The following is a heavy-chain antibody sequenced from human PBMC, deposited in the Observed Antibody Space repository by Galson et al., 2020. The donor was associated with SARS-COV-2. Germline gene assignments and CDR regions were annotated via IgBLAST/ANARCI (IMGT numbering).Heavy chain of an antibody. J-gene: IGHJ6*03. D-gene: IGHD4-4*01. CDR1: GFTVSSNY. V-gene: IGHV3-53*01. CDR2: IYSGGST. Sequence: GESLKISCAASGFTVSSNYMSWVRQAPGKGLEWVSVIYSGGSTYYADSVKGRFTISRDNSKNTLYLQMNSLRAEDTAVYYCARGPPTVRDYYYYMDVWGKGTTVTVSS. CDR3: ARGPPTVRDYYYYMDV.